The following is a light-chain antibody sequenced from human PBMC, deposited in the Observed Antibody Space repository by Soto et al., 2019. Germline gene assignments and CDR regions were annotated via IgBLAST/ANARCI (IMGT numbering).Light chain of an antibody. CDR2: GAS. Sequence: ILLPPSPGSLYLSPGELAPLSCRASQSVSSYLAWYQQKPGQAPRLLIYGASSRATGIPDRFSGSGSGTDFTLTISRLEPEDFAVYYCQQYGSSFWTFGQGTKVDIK. CDR3: QQYGSSFWT. CDR1: QSVSSY. V-gene: IGKV3-20*01. J-gene: IGKJ1*01.